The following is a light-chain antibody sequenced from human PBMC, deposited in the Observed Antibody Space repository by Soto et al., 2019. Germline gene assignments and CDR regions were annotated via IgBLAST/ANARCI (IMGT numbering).Light chain of an antibody. CDR2: EAS. CDR3: QRYNRTPRT. V-gene: IGKV1-27*01. CDR1: QDISDH. J-gene: IGKJ1*01. Sequence: DFQMTQSPSSLSASVGDRVTITCRASQDISDHLAWYQHKPGKVPKLLIYEASTLQSGVPSRFSGGGFGTDFTLTISSLQPEDXAIYYCQRYNRTPRTFGQGTKVELK.